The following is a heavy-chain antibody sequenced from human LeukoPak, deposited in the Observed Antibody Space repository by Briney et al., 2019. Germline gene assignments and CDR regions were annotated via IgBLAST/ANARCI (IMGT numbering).Heavy chain of an antibody. CDR3: ARSSVGARRRIDY. CDR1: GYTFTSYD. Sequence: GASVKVSCKASGYTFTSYDINWVRQATGQGLEWMGWMNPNSGNTGYAQKFQGRVTMTRSTSINTAYMELNSLTSEDTAAYCCARSSVGARRRIDYWGQGTLVTVSS. CDR2: MNPNSGNT. V-gene: IGHV1-8*01. D-gene: IGHD1-26*01. J-gene: IGHJ4*02.